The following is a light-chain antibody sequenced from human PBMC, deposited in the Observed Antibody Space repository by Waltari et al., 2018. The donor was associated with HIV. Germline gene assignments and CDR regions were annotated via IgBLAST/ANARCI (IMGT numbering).Light chain of an antibody. Sequence: QSALTQPASVFGSPGQSITISCTGISSDVDYYNYDCWYQQHPGKAPKLMIYDVTHRPSGVSKRFSGSKSGNTASLTISGLQAEDEADYYCSSYASSSWVFGGGTKLTVL. V-gene: IGLV2-14*03. CDR2: DVT. J-gene: IGLJ3*02. CDR3: SSYASSSWV. CDR1: SSDVDYYNY.